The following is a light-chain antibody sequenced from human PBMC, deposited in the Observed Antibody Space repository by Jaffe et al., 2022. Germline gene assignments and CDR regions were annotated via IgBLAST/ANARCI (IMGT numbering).Light chain of an antibody. J-gene: IGLJ2*01. CDR1: SSDVGGFNY. CDR2: DVT. CDR3: SSFTITISVL. V-gene: IGLV2-14*01. Sequence: QSALTQPASVSGSPGQSITISCTGSSSDVGGFNYVSWYQQHPGKAPKLIIYDVTNRPSGVSDRFSGSKSGNTASLTISGLQAEDEADYYCSSFTITISVLFGGGTKLTVL.